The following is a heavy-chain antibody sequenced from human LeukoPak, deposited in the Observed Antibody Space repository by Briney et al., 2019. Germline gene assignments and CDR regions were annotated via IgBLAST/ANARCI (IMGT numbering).Heavy chain of an antibody. V-gene: IGHV3-9*01. CDR2: ISWNSGSI. J-gene: IGHJ6*02. CDR3: AKAMGGKTYYYDSSGFGHYYYYYGMDV. D-gene: IGHD3-22*01. Sequence: GGSLRLSCAASGFTFDDYAMHWVRQAPGKGLEWVSGISWNSGSIGYADSVKGRFTISRDNAKNSLYLQMNSLRAEDTALYYCAKAMGGKTYYYDSSGFGHYYYYYGMDVWGQGTTVTVSS. CDR1: GFTFDDYA.